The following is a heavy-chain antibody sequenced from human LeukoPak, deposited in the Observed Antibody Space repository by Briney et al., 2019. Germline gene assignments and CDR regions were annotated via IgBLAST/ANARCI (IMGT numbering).Heavy chain of an antibody. CDR1: GGSISTYY. Sequence: SETLSLTCTVSGGSISTYYWSWIRQPPGKGLEWIGYIYNSGSTNYNPSLKSRVTISVDTSKNKFSLKLSSVTAADTAVYYCARVGYSYCYYDDFEYWGQVTLVTASS. V-gene: IGHV4-59*01. CDR3: ARVGYSYCYYDDFEY. J-gene: IGHJ4*02. CDR2: IYNSGST. D-gene: IGHD5-18*01.